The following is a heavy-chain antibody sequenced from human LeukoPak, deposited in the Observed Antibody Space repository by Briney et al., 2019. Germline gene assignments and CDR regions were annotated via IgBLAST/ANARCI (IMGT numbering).Heavy chain of an antibody. D-gene: IGHD3-10*01. Sequence: GASVKVSCKASGYTFTNYAMHWVRQAPGQRLEWMGWINAGNGNTKYSQKFQGRVTITRDTSASTAYMELSSLRSEDTAVYYCATDQGRFGDPSFDYWGQGTLVTVSS. V-gene: IGHV1-3*01. CDR1: GYTFTNYA. CDR3: ATDQGRFGDPSFDY. CDR2: INAGNGNT. J-gene: IGHJ4*02.